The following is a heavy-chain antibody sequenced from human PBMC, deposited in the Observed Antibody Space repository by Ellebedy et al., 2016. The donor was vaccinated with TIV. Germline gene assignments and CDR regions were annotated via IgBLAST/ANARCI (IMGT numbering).Heavy chain of an antibody. Sequence: DNDGSFRGFYWNWIRQSPGKGLEWIGEINYGGTTNYNPSLQSRVTMSVDKSNSQFSLKLKSATAADTAMYYCARGRIFASGSYYYAPFDYWGRGTLVTVSS. V-gene: IGHV4-34*01. J-gene: IGHJ4*02. CDR3: ARGRIFASGSYYYAPFDY. D-gene: IGHD3-10*01. CDR1: DGSFRGFY. CDR2: INYGGTT.